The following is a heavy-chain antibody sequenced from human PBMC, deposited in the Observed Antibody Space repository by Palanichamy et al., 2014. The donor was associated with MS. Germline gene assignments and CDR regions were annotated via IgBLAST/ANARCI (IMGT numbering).Heavy chain of an antibody. CDR1: GESFSRYY. CDR3: ARGNDFHSGTFYRSYGMDV. V-gene: IGHV4-34*01. D-gene: IGHD2-21*02. J-gene: IGHJ6*02. CDR2: INHFGRT. Sequence: QVQLQHGAQDCSKPSQTLSLTCAVYGESFSRYYWTWIRQPPGKGLEWIGEINHFGRTKHNPSLKSRVTMSVDTSKNQFSLNLKSVTAADTAVYFCARGNDFHSGTFYRSYGMDVWGQGTTVTVSS.